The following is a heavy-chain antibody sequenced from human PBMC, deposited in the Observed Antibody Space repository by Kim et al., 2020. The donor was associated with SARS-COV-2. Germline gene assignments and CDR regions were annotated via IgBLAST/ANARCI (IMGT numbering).Heavy chain of an antibody. J-gene: IGHJ4*02. Sequence: GGSLRLSCAASGFTFSSYAMSWVRQAPGKGLEWVSAISGSGGSTYYADSVKGRFTISRDNSKNTLYLQMNSLRAEDTAVYYCAKDFHILTGYYRGYYFDYWGQGTLVTVSS. D-gene: IGHD3-9*01. CDR2: ISGSGGST. CDR3: AKDFHILTGYYRGYYFDY. V-gene: IGHV3-23*01. CDR1: GFTFSSYA.